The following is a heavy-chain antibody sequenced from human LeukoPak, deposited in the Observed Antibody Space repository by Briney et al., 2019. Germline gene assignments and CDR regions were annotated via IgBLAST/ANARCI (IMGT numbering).Heavy chain of an antibody. CDR1: GISVSSNY. V-gene: IGHV3-66*01. J-gene: IGHJ3*02. Sequence: PGGSLRLSCAPSGISVSSNYMSWVRQAPGKGLEWVSVIYSGGSTYYADSVKGRFTISRDNSKNTLYLQINTLRAEDTAVYYCAFSSTYYPDAFDIWGQGTMVTVSS. CDR3: AFSSTYYPDAFDI. D-gene: IGHD3-22*01. CDR2: IYSGGST.